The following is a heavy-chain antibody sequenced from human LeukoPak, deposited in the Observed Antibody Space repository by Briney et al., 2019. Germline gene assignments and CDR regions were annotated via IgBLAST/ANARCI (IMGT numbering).Heavy chain of an antibody. CDR2: INSSSSCI. CDR1: GFTFSSYS. V-gene: IGHV3-21*01. D-gene: IGHD5-12*01. CDR3: ARDVDIVATIVADY. J-gene: IGHJ4*01. Sequence: GAPLRLPCAASGFTFSSYSMNWVRQAPGKGLEWVSSINSSSSCIYYADSVKGRFTISRDNAKNSLCLQMNSLRAEDTAVYYCARDVDIVATIVADYWGQGTLVTASS.